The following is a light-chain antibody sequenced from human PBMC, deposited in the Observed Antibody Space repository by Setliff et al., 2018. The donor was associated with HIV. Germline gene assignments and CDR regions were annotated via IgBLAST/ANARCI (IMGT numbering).Light chain of an antibody. Sequence: SVLAQPASVSGSPGQSITISCTGTSSDVGGYNYVSWHQQHPGKAPKLMIYDVSNRPSGVSNRFSGSKSGNTASLTISGLQAEDEADYYCSSYTSSSTKVFGGGTKVTVL. CDR1: SSDVGGYNY. CDR2: DVS. V-gene: IGLV2-14*03. J-gene: IGLJ2*01. CDR3: SSYTSSSTKV.